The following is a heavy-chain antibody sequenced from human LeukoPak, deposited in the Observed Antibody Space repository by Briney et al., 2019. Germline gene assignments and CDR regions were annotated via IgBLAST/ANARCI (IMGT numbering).Heavy chain of an antibody. CDR3: ARDGGWYQLLWWFDP. CDR2: INPNSGAT. Sequence: ASVKVSCKASGYTFTGYYMHWVRQAPGRGLVWMGWINPNSGATKYAQKFQGRVTMTRDTSISTAYMEVSRLRFDDTAVYYCARDGGWYQLLWWFDPWGQGTLVTVSS. D-gene: IGHD2-2*01. J-gene: IGHJ5*02. V-gene: IGHV1-2*02. CDR1: GYTFTGYY.